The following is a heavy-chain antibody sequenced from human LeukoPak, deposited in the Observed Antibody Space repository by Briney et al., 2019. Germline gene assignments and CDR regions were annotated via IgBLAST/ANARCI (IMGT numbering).Heavy chain of an antibody. CDR2: INSDGSST. V-gene: IGHV3-74*01. CDR1: GSTFSTYW. D-gene: IGHD3-22*01. J-gene: IGHJ6*02. Sequence: PGGSLRLSCTASGSTFSTYWMHWVRQAPGKGLVWVSGINSDGSSTSYADSVKGRFTISRDNAKNTLYLQMNSLRAEDTAVYYCARDYYDRSGYWYGMDVWGQGTTVTVSS. CDR3: ARDYYDRSGYWYGMDV.